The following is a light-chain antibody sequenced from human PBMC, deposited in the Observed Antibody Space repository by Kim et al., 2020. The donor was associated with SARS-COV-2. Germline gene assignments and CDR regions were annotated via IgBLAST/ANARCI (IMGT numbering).Light chain of an antibody. Sequence: EIVLTQSPATLSLSPGERATLSCRASQSVSTFLAWYQQKPGQAPRLLIYDASNRASGIPARFSGRGSGTDFTLTIISLEPEDSAVYYCQQRGNWPRTFGGGTKVDIK. CDR3: QQRGNWPRT. J-gene: IGKJ4*01. CDR1: QSVSTF. V-gene: IGKV3-11*01. CDR2: DAS.